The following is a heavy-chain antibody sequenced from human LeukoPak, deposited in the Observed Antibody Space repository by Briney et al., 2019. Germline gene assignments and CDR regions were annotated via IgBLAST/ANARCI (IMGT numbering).Heavy chain of an antibody. V-gene: IGHV1-46*01. CDR1: GYTFTSYY. CDR3: ARDVATAGLY. D-gene: IGHD5-12*01. CDR2: INPSGCST. J-gene: IGHJ4*02. Sequence: ASVKVSCKASGYTFTSYYMHWVRQAPGQGLEWMGIINPSGCSTSYAQKFQGRGTMTRDMSTSTVYMELSSLRSEDTAVYYCARDVATAGLYWGQGTLVTVSS.